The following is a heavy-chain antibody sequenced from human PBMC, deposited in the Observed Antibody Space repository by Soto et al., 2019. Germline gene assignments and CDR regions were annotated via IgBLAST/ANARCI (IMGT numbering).Heavy chain of an antibody. Sequence: GGSLRLSCAASGFPFSSYGMHWVRQAPGKGLEWVAVIWSDGSNKYYADSVKGRFTISRDNSKNTLYLHMNSLRAEDTALYYCARDRGTAMAHFDYWGQGTLVTVSS. J-gene: IGHJ4*02. CDR3: ARDRGTAMAHFDY. CDR1: GFPFSSYG. D-gene: IGHD5-18*01. CDR2: IWSDGSNK. V-gene: IGHV3-33*01.